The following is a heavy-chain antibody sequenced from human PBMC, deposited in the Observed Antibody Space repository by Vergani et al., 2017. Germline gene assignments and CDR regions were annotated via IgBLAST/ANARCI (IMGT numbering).Heavy chain of an antibody. CDR2: IYYTGTT. CDR1: GVSIGSNSYY. CDR3: TRHGRSGWAGYFQH. V-gene: IGHV4-39*01. Sequence: QVQLQQWGAGLLKPSETLSLTCAVYGVSIGSNSYYWGWIRQPPGKGLEWIGTIYYTGTTYYNEAHKSRLTISVDTSKNQFSLNLTSVTAADTAVYYCTRHGRSGWAGYFQHWGQGTLVTASS. J-gene: IGHJ1*01. D-gene: IGHD6-19*01.